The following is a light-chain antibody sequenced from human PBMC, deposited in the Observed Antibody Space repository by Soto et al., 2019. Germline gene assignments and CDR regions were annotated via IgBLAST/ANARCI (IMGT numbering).Light chain of an antibody. CDR2: DAS. Sequence: EIVLTQSPATLSVSPGERATLSCRASQSVSVYLDWYQQKSGQAPRLLIFDASKRATGIPDRFSGSGSGTDFTLTISSLEPEDVADYYCQQRSNLITFGGGTKVDIK. V-gene: IGKV3-11*01. CDR1: QSVSVY. CDR3: QQRSNLIT. J-gene: IGKJ4*01.